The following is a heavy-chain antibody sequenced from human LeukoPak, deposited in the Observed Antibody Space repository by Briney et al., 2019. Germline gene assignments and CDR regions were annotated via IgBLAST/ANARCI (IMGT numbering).Heavy chain of an antibody. CDR2: ISGGGGST. CDR3: AKFYDISTGYFDC. J-gene: IGHJ4*02. V-gene: IGHV3-23*01. Sequence: GGSLRLSCAASGFTFSSYAMSWVRQSPGKGLEWVSAISGGGGSTYYADSVKGRFAISRDNSKNTLYLQMNSLRAEDTAVYYCAKFYDISTGYFDCWGQGTLVTVSS. CDR1: GFTFSSYA. D-gene: IGHD3-9*01.